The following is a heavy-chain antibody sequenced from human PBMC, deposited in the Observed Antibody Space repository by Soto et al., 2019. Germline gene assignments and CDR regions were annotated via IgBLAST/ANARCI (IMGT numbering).Heavy chain of an antibody. CDR3: ARDQEAARRSVCYYGMDV. J-gene: IGHJ6*02. V-gene: IGHV6-1*01. D-gene: IGHD6-6*01. Sequence: QVQLQQSGPGLVKPSQTLSLTCAISGDSVSSNSAAWNWIRQSPSRGLEWLGRTYYRSKWYNDYAVSVKSRITINPDTSKNQFSLQLNSVTPEDTAVYYCARDQEAARRSVCYYGMDVWGQGTTVTVSS. CDR1: GDSVSSNSAA. CDR2: TYYRSKWYN.